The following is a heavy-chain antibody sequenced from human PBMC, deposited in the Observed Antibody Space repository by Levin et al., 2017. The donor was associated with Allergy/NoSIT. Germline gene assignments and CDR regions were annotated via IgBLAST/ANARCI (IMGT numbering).Heavy chain of an antibody. CDR3: ARLLYDRSGYYYFDY. CDR1: GGSITTNSYY. J-gene: IGHJ4*02. Sequence: SQTLSLTCTVSGGSITTNSYYWGWIRQPPGKGLEWIGSIYYTGRTYDNPSLKSRVTMSVDTSKNQFSVMVSSVTAADTAVYYCARLLYDRSGYYYFDYWGQGALVTVSS. CDR2: IYYTGRT. D-gene: IGHD3-22*01. V-gene: IGHV4-39*01.